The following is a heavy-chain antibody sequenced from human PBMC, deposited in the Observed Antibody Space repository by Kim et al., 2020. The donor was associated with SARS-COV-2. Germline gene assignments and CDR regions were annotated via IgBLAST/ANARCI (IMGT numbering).Heavy chain of an antibody. Sequence: ADSVKGRFTISRDSSKNTLYLQMNSLRAEDTAVYYCASGTDTVEIGPIDYWGQGTLVTVSS. V-gene: IGHV3-66*01. D-gene: IGHD1-26*01. J-gene: IGHJ4*02. CDR3: ASGTDTVEIGPIDY.